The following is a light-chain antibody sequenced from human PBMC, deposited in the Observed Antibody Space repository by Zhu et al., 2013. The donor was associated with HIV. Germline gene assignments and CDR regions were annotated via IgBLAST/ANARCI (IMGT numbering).Light chain of an antibody. CDR1: TSNIGSNA. Sequence: QSVPTQPPSASGTPGQRVTISCSGSTSNIGSNAVNWYQQLPGTAPELLIYSHDQRPSGVPDRFSGSKSGTSASLTISGLQSDDEADYYCASWDDSLNGVIFGGGTKVTVL. J-gene: IGLJ2*01. CDR2: SHD. CDR3: ASWDDSLNGVI. V-gene: IGLV1-44*01.